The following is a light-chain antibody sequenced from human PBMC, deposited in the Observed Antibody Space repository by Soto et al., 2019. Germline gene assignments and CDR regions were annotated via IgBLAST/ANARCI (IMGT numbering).Light chain of an antibody. CDR2: DTS. Sequence: EIVLTQSPATLSLSPGERATLSCRTSQTIRGLLNWYQQRPGQAPRLLIYDTSNRATDIPARFSGSGSGTDFILTTSSLDPEDFGVYFCQQRHNWPITFGPGTRLDIK. CDR1: QTIRGL. CDR3: QQRHNWPIT. V-gene: IGKV3-11*01. J-gene: IGKJ5*01.